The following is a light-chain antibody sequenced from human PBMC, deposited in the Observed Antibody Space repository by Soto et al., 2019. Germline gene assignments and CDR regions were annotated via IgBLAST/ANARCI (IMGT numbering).Light chain of an antibody. CDR1: SNDVGGYNL. J-gene: IGLJ3*02. V-gene: IGLV2-23*02. CDR2: GVN. Sequence: QSVLTQPASVSGSPGQSITISCTGTSNDVGGYNLVSWFQQHPGKAPKLMISGVNKRPSGVSNRFAGSKSANTASLTSSGLQAEDESDYSCCSHVGGSSPQWVFGGGTKLTVL. CDR3: CSHVGGSSPQWV.